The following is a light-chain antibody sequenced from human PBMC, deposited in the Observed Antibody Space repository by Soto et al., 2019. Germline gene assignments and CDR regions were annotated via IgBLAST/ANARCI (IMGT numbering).Light chain of an antibody. Sequence: EIVLMQSPGTLSLSPGERATLSCRASQTLRRTYIAWYQQKPGQAPRVLIYGASKRATGIPDRFSGSGSGADFSLTISRLEPEDFAVYYCHQYDNAPQTYGQGTKVDIK. CDR1: QTLRRTY. CDR2: GAS. J-gene: IGKJ2*01. V-gene: IGKV3-20*01. CDR3: HQYDNAPQT.